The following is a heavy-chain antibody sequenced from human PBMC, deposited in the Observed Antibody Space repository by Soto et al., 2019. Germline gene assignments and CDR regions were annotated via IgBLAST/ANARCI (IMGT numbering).Heavy chain of an antibody. CDR2: ISYDGSNK. V-gene: IGHV3-30-3*01. J-gene: IGHJ5*02. Sequence: LRLSFAASGFTFSSYAMHWVRQAPGKGLEWVAVISYDGSNKYYADSVKGRFTISRDNSKNTLYLQMNSLRAEDTAVYYCARDRGQQLWINWFDPWGQGTLVTVSS. CDR1: GFTFSSYA. D-gene: IGHD6-13*01. CDR3: ARDRGQQLWINWFDP.